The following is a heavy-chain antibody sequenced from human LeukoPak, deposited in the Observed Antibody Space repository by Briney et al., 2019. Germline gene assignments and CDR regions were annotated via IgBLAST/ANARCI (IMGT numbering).Heavy chain of an antibody. Sequence: GGSLRLSCAASGFTFSTYGMHWVRQAPGKGLEWVAVIWYDGYDKYYADSVKGRFTISRDNSKNTLYLHMNSLRAEDTAVYYCARLVATTDYWGQGTLVTVSS. CDR1: GFTFSTYG. D-gene: IGHD5-12*01. CDR2: IWYDGYDK. J-gene: IGHJ4*02. CDR3: ARLVATTDY. V-gene: IGHV3-33*01.